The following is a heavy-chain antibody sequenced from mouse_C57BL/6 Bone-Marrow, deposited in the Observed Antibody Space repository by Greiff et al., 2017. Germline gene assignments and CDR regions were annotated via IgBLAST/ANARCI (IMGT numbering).Heavy chain of an antibody. CDR1: GYTFTDYY. D-gene: IGHD2-5*01. CDR2: INPSNGGT. CDR3: ASLAYYSNTGLAY. J-gene: IGHJ3*01. V-gene: IGHV1-53*01. Sequence: VQLQHSGPELVKPGASVKISCKASGYTFTDYYMHWVKQRPGQGLEWIGNINPSNGGTNYNEKFKSKATLTVDKSSSTAYMQLSSLTSEDSAVYYCASLAYYSNTGLAYWGQGTLVTVSA.